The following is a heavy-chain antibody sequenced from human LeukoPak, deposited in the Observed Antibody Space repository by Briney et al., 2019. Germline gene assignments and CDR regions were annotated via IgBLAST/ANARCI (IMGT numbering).Heavy chain of an antibody. J-gene: IGHJ6*02. CDR3: ARSQSSGKTAAGDAYYFYHGMDV. Sequence: SETLSLTCTVSGGSIRNYYWTWIRKPPGQGLEWIGYRYYSGSTNYNPSLQSRVSMSIDTSKNQFSLNLSSVTAADTALYYCARSQSSGKTAAGDAYYFYHGMDVWGPGTTVTVS. V-gene: IGHV4-59*01. CDR1: GGSIRNYY. CDR2: RYYSGST. D-gene: IGHD6-13*01.